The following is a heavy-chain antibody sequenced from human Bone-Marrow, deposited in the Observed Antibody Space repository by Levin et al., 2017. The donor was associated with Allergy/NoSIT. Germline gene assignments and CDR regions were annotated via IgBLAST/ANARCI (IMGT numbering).Heavy chain of an antibody. CDR2: INPNSGGT. Sequence: ASVKVSCKASGYIFTDYYIHWVRQAPGQGLEWMGWINPNSGGTKYAQKFQGRVTMTRDTSISTAYVDLSRLRFDDTAVYYCARAIASGGHTYYYYYMDVWGKGTTVTVSS. CDR3: ARAIASGGHTYYYYYMDV. CDR1: GYIFTDYY. D-gene: IGHD3-16*01. V-gene: IGHV1-2*02. J-gene: IGHJ6*03.